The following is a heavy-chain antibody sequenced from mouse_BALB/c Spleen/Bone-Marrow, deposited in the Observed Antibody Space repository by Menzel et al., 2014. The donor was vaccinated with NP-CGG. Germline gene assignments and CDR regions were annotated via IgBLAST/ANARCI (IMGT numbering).Heavy chain of an antibody. V-gene: IGHV5-6*02. CDR2: ISSGGSYT. CDR1: GFTFSSYG. Sequence: EVKLVESGGDLVKPGGSLKLSCAASGFTFSSYGMSWVRQTPDKRLEWVATISSGGSYTYYPDSVKGRFTISRDNAKSTLYLQMSSLKSEDTAMYYCARQGYGYDGFDYWGQGTTLTVSS. J-gene: IGHJ2*01. D-gene: IGHD2-2*01. CDR3: ARQGYGYDGFDY.